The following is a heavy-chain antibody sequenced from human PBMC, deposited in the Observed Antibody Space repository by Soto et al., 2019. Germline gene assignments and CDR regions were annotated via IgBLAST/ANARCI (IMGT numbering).Heavy chain of an antibody. CDR2: ISGSGDST. J-gene: IGHJ4*02. Sequence: EVPLLESGGGLVQPGGSLRLSCAASGFTFSSYAMRWVRQAPVKGLEWVSAISGSGDSTYYADSVKGRFTISRDNSTNTLYLQMNILRAEDTAVYYCARRGSGSYYDYWGKGTLVTVSS. CDR3: ARRGSGSYYDY. D-gene: IGHD1-26*01. V-gene: IGHV3-23*01. CDR1: GFTFSSYA.